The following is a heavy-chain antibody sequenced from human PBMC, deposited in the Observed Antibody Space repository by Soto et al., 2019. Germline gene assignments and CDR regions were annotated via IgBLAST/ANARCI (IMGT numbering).Heavy chain of an antibody. Sequence: QLQLQESGPGLVKPSETLSLTCTVSGGSVSSGSYYWGWIRQPPGKGLEWIGSIYYSGNTYSNPSLKSRGTISVDTSKNQFSLKLSSVTAADTAVYYCARHVGGYYYYMDVWGKGTTVTVSS. CDR3: ARHVGGYYYYMDV. J-gene: IGHJ6*03. V-gene: IGHV4-39*01. CDR1: GGSVSSGSYY. CDR2: IYYSGNT. D-gene: IGHD2-15*01.